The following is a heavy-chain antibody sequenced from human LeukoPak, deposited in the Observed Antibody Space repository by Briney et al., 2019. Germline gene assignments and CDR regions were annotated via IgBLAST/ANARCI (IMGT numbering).Heavy chain of an antibody. CDR2: ISGGGGST. V-gene: IGHV3-23*01. J-gene: IGHJ5*02. Sequence: GGSLRLSCVASGFTFSSYAMSWVRQAPGKGLEWVSAISGGGGSTYYADSVQGRFTISRDNSKNTLYLQMNSLRVEDTAIYYCAKDRPGGGFNWFDPWGQGTLVTVSS. CDR1: GFTFSSYA. D-gene: IGHD3-16*01. CDR3: AKDRPGGGFNWFDP.